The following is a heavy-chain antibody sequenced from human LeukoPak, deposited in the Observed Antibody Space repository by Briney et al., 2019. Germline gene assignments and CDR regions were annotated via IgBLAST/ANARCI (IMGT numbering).Heavy chain of an antibody. CDR2: IYTSGST. CDR3: SGAFDI. V-gene: IGHV4-61*02. CDR1: GGSISSGSYY. J-gene: IGHJ3*02. Sequence: SETLSLTCTVSGGSISSGSYYWSWIRQPAGKGLEWIGRIYTSGSTNYNPSLKSRVTISVDTSKNQFSLKLSSVTAADTAVYYCSGAFDIWGQGTMVTVSS.